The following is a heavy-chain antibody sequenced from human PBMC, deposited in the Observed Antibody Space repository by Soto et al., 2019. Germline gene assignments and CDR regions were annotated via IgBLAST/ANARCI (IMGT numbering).Heavy chain of an antibody. J-gene: IGHJ3*02. CDR2: IFPGDSDT. CDR1: VYNFANYW. Sequence: GESLKISCKGSVYNFANYWIGWVRQMPGKGLEWMGMIFPGDSDTKNSPSLQGQITMSVDKSDSSAYLQWRSLKASDTAMYYCAAGYTTGLDAFDIWGQGTMVTVSS. CDR3: AAGYTTGLDAFDI. D-gene: IGHD6-13*01. V-gene: IGHV5-51*01.